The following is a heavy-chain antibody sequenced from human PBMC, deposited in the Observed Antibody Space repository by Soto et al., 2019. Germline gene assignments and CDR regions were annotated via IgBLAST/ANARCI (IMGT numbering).Heavy chain of an antibody. CDR2: ISSSSSYI. CDR1: GFTFSSYS. CDR3: ARDQVGELFGAPDAFDI. D-gene: IGHD3-10*01. V-gene: IGHV3-21*01. Sequence: GGSLRLSCAASGFTFSSYSMNWVRQAPGKGLEWVSSISSSSSYIYYADSVKGRFTISRDNAKNSLYLQMNSLRAEDTAVYYCARDQVGELFGAPDAFDIWGQGTMVTVSS. J-gene: IGHJ3*02.